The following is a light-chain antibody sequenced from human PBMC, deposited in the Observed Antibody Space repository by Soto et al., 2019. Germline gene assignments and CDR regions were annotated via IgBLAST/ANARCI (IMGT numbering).Light chain of an antibody. V-gene: IGKV3-20*01. CDR2: GAS. J-gene: IGKJ2*01. CDR3: QQYGSSPPYT. Sequence: EIVLTQSPGTLSLSPGERATLSCRASHSVSSSYLAWYQQNPGQAPRLLIYGASSWATGIPDRFSGSGSGTDFTLTISRLEPEDFAVYYCQQYGSSPPYTFGQGTKLEIK. CDR1: HSVSSSY.